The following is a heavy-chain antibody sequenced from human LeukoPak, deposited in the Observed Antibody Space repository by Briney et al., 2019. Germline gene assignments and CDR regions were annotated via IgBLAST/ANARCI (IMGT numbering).Heavy chain of an antibody. D-gene: IGHD2-2*01. Sequence: SETLSLTCTVSGGSISSSSYYWGWIRQPPGKGLEWIGSIYYSGSTYYNPSLKSRVTISVDTSKNQFSLKLSSVTAADTAVYYSARGGRGGGYCSSTSCYGLDNWFDPWGQGTLVTVSS. CDR1: GGSISSSSYY. J-gene: IGHJ5*02. V-gene: IGHV4-39*01. CDR2: IYYSGST. CDR3: ARGGRGGGYCSSTSCYGLDNWFDP.